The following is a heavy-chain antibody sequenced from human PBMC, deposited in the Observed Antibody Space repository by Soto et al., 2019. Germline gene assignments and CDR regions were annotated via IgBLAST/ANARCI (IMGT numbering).Heavy chain of an antibody. CDR1: GYTFTGYY. Sequence: QVQLEQSGPEEMKSGASVRISCKASGYTFTGYYIHWVREAPGQGLEWMGWINPQTGGTSYAQKFQGRVTLSRDTSINTAYLELTRVRFDDAAVYFCARERYQVISDGMDVWGQGTTVTVSS. CDR2: INPQTGGT. CDR3: ARERYQVISDGMDV. V-gene: IGHV1-2*02. D-gene: IGHD2-2*01. J-gene: IGHJ6*02.